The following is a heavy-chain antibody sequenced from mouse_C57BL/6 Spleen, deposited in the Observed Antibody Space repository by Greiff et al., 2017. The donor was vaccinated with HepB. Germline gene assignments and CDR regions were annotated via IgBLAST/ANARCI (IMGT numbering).Heavy chain of an antibody. CDR3: ARTTYDVSIAY. V-gene: IGHV3-6*01. CDR2: ISYDGSN. J-gene: IGHJ3*01. CDR1: GYSITSGYY. D-gene: IGHD2-3*01. Sequence: EVQLQESGPGLVKPSQSLSLTCSVTGYSITSGYYWNWIRQFPGNKLEWMGYISYDGSNNYNPSLKNRISITRDTSKNQFFLKLNSVTTEDTATYYCARTTYDVSIAYWGQGTLVTVSA.